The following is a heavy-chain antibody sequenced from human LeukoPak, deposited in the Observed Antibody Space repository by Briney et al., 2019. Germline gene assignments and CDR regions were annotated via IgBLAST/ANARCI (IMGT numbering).Heavy chain of an antibody. V-gene: IGHV1-3*01. CDR3: ARTGYSGSYYHAFDI. CDR1: GYTFTSYA. CDR2: INAGNGNT. D-gene: IGHD1-26*01. J-gene: IGHJ3*02. Sequence: ASVKVSCKASGYTFTSYAMHWVRQAPGHRLEWMGWINAGNGNTKYSQKFQGRVTITRDTSASTAYMELSSLRSDDTAVYYCARTGYSGSYYHAFDIWGQGTMVTVSS.